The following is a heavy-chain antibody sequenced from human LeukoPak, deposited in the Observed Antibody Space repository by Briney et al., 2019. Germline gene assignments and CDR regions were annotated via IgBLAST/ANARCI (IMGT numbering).Heavy chain of an antibody. CDR3: AKRAATRRNYYYYYYMDV. V-gene: IGHV3-33*06. Sequence: GGSLRLSCAASGFPFSSYGMHWVRQAPGKGLEWVAVIWYDGSNKYYADSVKGRFTISRDNSKNTLYLQMNSLRAEDTAVYYCAKRAATRRNYYYYYYMDVWGKGTTVTVSS. CDR2: IWYDGSNK. J-gene: IGHJ6*03. CDR1: GFPFSSYG. D-gene: IGHD5-12*01.